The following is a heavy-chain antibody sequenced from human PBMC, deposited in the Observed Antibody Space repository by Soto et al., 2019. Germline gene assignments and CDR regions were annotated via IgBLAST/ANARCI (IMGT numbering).Heavy chain of an antibody. Sequence: EVQRVESGGGPFQPGGSLRLSCEPSGFDFNTYSMNWVRQAPGKGLEWVAFITRSSSYIYYADSVRGRFTLSRDNAKHTRKLQMNSLGAEERAIYYCARDDGWLILAYWGQGTLVTVSS. J-gene: IGHJ4*02. CDR2: ITRSSSYI. V-gene: IGHV3-21*06. CDR3: ARDDGWLILAY. D-gene: IGHD6-19*01. CDR1: GFDFNTYS.